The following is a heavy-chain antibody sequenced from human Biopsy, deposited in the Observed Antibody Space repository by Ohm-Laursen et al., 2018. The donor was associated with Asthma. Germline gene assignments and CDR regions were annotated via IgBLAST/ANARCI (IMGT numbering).Heavy chain of an antibody. Sequence: SVKVSCKASGGTFSTFGISWVRQAPGQGLEWMGRIIPFYGTATYAQNFQGRLTLTADESTSTAYMELSSLRSEDTAVYFCARDYDGDYVQRHLPLAYWGQGALVTVSS. J-gene: IGHJ4*02. D-gene: IGHD4-17*01. V-gene: IGHV1-69*13. CDR2: IIPFYGTA. CDR1: GGTFSTFG. CDR3: ARDYDGDYVQRHLPLAY.